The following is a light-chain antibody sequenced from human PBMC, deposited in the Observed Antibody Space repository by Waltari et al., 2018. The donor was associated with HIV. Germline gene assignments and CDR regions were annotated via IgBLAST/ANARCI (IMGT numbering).Light chain of an antibody. Sequence: EIVLTQSPATLSVSPGDRATLSCRASQSIGTSLAWYRQKPGQAPSLRVFGASTRAPGVPARCSGSGSGTEFTLTISSLQSEDFAIYYCQYYESWPLFTFGGGTQVEIK. J-gene: IGKJ4*01. CDR2: GAS. V-gene: IGKV3-15*01. CDR3: QYYESWPLFT. CDR1: QSIGTS.